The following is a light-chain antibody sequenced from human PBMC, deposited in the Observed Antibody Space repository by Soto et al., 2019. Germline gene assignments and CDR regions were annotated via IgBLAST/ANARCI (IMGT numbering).Light chain of an antibody. CDR2: WAS. CDR3: QQYYSSPPWT. V-gene: IGKV4-1*01. Sequence: DIVMTQSPDSLAVSLGERATINCRSSQSVFYSPTNKNNLAWYQQKPGQPPKLLIYWASTRQSGVPDRFSGSGSATDFTLTISSLQAEDVAVYYCQQYYSSPPWTFGQGTRWIS. J-gene: IGKJ1*01. CDR1: QSVFYSPTNKNN.